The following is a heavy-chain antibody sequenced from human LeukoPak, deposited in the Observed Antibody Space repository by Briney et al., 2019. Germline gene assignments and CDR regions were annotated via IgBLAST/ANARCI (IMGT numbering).Heavy chain of an antibody. Sequence: PGGSLRLSCAASGFTFSSYGMHWVRQAPGKGLEWVAVISYDGSNKYYADSVKGRFTIQRDNSKNTLYLNMNSLKAEDTALYYCAKDLSSGTGRGFDSWGQGTLVSVSS. CDR1: GFTFSSYG. J-gene: IGHJ4*02. D-gene: IGHD3/OR15-3a*01. CDR3: AKDLSSGTGRGFDS. CDR2: ISYDGSNK. V-gene: IGHV3-30*18.